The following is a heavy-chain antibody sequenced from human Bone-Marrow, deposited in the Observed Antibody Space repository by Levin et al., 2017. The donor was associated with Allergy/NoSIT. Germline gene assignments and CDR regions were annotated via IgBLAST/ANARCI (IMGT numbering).Heavy chain of an antibody. CDR1: GFTVSSHY. CDR3: ARAPSGWYFEY. Sequence: GESLKISCAPSGFTVSSHYMYWVRQAPGKGLEWVSAIYSDGNTYYADSVKGRFTISRDNSKNMLFLQMNSLRVEDTAVYYCARAPSGWYFEYWGQGTLVTVSS. V-gene: IGHV3-53*01. CDR2: IYSDGNT. J-gene: IGHJ4*02. D-gene: IGHD6-19*01.